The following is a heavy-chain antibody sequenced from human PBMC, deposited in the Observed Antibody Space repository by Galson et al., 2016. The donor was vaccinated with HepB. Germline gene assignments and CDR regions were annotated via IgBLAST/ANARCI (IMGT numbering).Heavy chain of an antibody. CDR1: GASVSSGTYY. J-gene: IGHJ4*02. CDR3: ARSGTYYIFDF. D-gene: IGHD3-22*01. V-gene: IGHV4-61*01. Sequence: SETLSLTCTVSGASVSSGTYYWSWIRQPPGKGLEWIGHMITSGRTDYNPSLKSRVTLSVDTSKNQFSLKLSSMTAADTAVYYCARSGTYYIFDFWGQGTLVTVSS. CDR2: MITSGRT.